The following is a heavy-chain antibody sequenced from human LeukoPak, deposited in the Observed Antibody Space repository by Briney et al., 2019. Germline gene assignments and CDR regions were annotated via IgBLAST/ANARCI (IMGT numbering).Heavy chain of an antibody. CDR1: GGSISSSNW. J-gene: IGHJ3*02. Sequence: SETLSLTCAVSGGSISSSNWWSWVRQPPGKGLEWIGYIYYSGSTYYNPSLKSRVTISVDTSKNQFSLKLSSVTAADTAVYYCARDTNTGDAFDIWGQGTMVTVSS. CDR2: IYYSGST. V-gene: IGHV4-4*02. CDR3: ARDTNTGDAFDI. D-gene: IGHD1-14*01.